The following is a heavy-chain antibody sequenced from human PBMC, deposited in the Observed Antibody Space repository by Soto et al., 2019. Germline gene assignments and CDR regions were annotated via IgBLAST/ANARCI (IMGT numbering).Heavy chain of an antibody. Sequence: PSETLSLTCSFSGGSISSGDYYWNWIRQPPGKGLEWIGHIYYSGSTYYNSSLKSRVTISLDTSQNQFSLKLSSVTAADTAVYYCARGNWFGPWGQGTLVTVSS. J-gene: IGHJ5*02. CDR2: IYYSGST. CDR3: ARGNWFGP. V-gene: IGHV4-30-4*01. CDR1: GGSISSGDYY.